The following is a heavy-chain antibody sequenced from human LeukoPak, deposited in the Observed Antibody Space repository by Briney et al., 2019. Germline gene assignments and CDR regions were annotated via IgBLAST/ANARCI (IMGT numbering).Heavy chain of an antibody. J-gene: IGHJ4*02. V-gene: IGHV3-30*18. CDR1: GFTFSSYG. CDR2: ISYDGSNK. D-gene: IGHD5-24*01. Sequence: GGSLRLSCAASGFTFSSYGMHWVRQAPGKGLEWVAVISYDGSNKYYADSEKGRFTISRDNSKIQLYLQMNSLRAENTAVYYGSKEEMGGWGEFDYWGQGTLVTVSS. CDR3: SKEEMGGWGEFDY.